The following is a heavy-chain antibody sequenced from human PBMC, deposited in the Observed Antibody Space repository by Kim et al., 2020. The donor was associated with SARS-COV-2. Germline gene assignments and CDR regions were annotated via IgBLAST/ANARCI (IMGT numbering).Heavy chain of an antibody. J-gene: IGHJ3*02. CDR2: IKQDGSEK. CDR1: GFTFSSYW. Sequence: GGSLRLSCAASGFTFSSYWMSWVRQAPGKGLEWVANIKQDGSEKYYVDSVKGRFTISRDNAKNSLYLQMNSLRAEDTAVYYCAREPNIAVAGSDAFDIWGQGAMVTLPS. V-gene: IGHV3-7*03. CDR3: AREPNIAVAGSDAFDI. D-gene: IGHD6-19*01.